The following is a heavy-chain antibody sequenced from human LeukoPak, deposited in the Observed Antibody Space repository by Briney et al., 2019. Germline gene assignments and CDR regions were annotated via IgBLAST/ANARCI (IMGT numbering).Heavy chain of an antibody. Sequence: PGRSLRLSCAASGFIFDDYAFHWVRQPPGKGLEWVSGISWNSGKIGYADSVKGRFTISRDNAKNTLYLQMNSLRAEDTAVYYCARDFLHLGGWGQGTMVTVPS. V-gene: IGHV3-9*01. J-gene: IGHJ3*01. CDR2: ISWNSGKI. CDR1: GFIFDDYA. CDR3: ARDFLHLGG. D-gene: IGHD3-16*01.